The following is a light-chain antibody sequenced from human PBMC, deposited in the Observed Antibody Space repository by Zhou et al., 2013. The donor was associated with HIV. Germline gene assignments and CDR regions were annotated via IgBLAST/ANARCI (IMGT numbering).Light chain of an antibody. J-gene: IGKJ4*01. CDR2: DST. V-gene: IGKV1-33*01. CDR3: QQYDNFLT. CDR1: QDISYY. Sequence: IQMTQSPSSLSASLGDTVTITCQASQDISYYLNWYQQKPGLVPQVLVYDSTHLETGVPSRFRGSGSGTDFTLTITNLQSEDIGTYYCQQYDNFLTFGGGPRWRSN.